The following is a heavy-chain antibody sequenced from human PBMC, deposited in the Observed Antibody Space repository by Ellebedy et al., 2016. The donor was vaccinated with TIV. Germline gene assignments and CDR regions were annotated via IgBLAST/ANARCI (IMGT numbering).Heavy chain of an antibody. D-gene: IGHD5-18*01. V-gene: IGHV3-21*01. CDR2: ISSSSSYI. CDR3: ARSPGGRIQLAYYYGMDV. CDR1: GFTFSSYA. Sequence: GESLKISXAASGFTFSSYAMNWVRQAPGKGLEWVSSISSSSSYIYYADSVKGRFTISRDNAKNSLYLQMNSLRAEDTAVYYCARSPGGRIQLAYYYGMDVWGQGTTVTVSS. J-gene: IGHJ6*02.